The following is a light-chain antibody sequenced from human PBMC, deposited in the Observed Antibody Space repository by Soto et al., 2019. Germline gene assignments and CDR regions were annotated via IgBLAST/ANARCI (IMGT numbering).Light chain of an antibody. Sequence: QSALTQPASVSGSPGQPITISCTGTSSDVGGYNYVSWYQQHPGKVPKLMIYDVSNRPSGVSNRFSGSKSGNTASLTISGLQAEDEADYYCSSFTSSNTVLFGGGTKLTVL. CDR1: SSDVGGYNY. V-gene: IGLV2-14*01. CDR3: SSFTSSNTVL. J-gene: IGLJ2*01. CDR2: DVS.